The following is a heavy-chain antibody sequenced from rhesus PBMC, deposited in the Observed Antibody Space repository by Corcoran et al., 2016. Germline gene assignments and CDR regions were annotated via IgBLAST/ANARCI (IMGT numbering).Heavy chain of an antibody. CDR1: GFTFSSFG. CDR3: ARAGVVIQYLDWLWFRYYFDY. D-gene: IGHD3-3*01. V-gene: IGHV3S5*01. CDR2: INSVGDST. J-gene: IGHJ4*01. Sequence: EVQLVETGGGLVQPGGSLKLSCAASGFTFSSFGMSWVRPAPGKGLEWVSVINSVGDSTYYADSVKGRFTISRDNSKNTLSLQMNSLRAEDTAVYYCARAGVVIQYLDWLWFRYYFDYWGQGVLVTVSS.